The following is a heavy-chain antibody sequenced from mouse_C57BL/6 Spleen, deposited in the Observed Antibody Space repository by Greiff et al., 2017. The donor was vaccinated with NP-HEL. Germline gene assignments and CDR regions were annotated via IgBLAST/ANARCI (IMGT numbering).Heavy chain of an antibody. CDR2: IDPANGNT. J-gene: IGHJ4*01. CDR1: GFNIKNTY. V-gene: IGHV14-3*01. CDR3: ARGFHYYAMYY. Sequence: VQLKESVAELVRPGASVKLSCTASGFNIKNTYMHWVKQRPEQGLEWIGRIDPANGNTKYAPKFQGNATITADTSSNTAYLQLRSLTSADPAIYYCARGFHYYAMYYWGQGTSVTVSS.